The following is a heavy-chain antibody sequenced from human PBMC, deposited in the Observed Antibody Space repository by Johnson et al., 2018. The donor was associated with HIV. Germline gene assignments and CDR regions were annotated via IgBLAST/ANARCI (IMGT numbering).Heavy chain of an antibody. V-gene: IGHV3-30*03. CDR1: GFTFSSYG. J-gene: IGHJ3*02. D-gene: IGHD4-11*01. Sequence: QVQLVESGGGVVQPGRSLRLSCAASGFTFSSYGMHCVRQAPGKGLEWVAVISFDGSDQYYAGSVKGRFTISRDNSKSTLYLQMNSLRPEDTAVYYCARGSTVTTLSGAFDIWGQGTLVTVSS. CDR2: ISFDGSDQ. CDR3: ARGSTVTTLSGAFDI.